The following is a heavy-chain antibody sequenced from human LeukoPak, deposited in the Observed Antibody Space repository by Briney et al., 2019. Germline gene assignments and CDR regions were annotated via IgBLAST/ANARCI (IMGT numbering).Heavy chain of an antibody. J-gene: IGHJ4*02. Sequence: GGSLRLSCAASGFTFSSYGMHWVRQAPGKGLEWVAVIWYGGSNKYYADSVKGRFTISRDNSKNTLYLQMNSLRAEDTAVYYCAKDREYSSSFFDYWGQGTLVTVSS. CDR1: GFTFSSYG. CDR3: AKDREYSSSFFDY. D-gene: IGHD6-6*01. V-gene: IGHV3-30*02. CDR2: IWYGGSNK.